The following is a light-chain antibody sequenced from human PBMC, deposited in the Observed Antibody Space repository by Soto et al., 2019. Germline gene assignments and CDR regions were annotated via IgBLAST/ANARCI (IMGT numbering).Light chain of an antibody. V-gene: IGKV1-27*01. J-gene: IGKJ1*01. Sequence: DIQMTQSPSSLSASVGDRVTITCRASQGISTYLVWYQQKPGTVPKVLIFAASTLQSGFPSRFSGSGSGTDFTLTISSLQPEDVATYYCQNYNGAPWTFGQGTKVEIK. CDR2: AAS. CDR3: QNYNGAPWT. CDR1: QGISTY.